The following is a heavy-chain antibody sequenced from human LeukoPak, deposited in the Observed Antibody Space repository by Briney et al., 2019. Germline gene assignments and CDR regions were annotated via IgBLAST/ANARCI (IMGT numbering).Heavy chain of an antibody. J-gene: IGHJ5*02. CDR3: ARVQRSGWFDP. V-gene: IGHV4-39*07. CDR2: IYYSGST. D-gene: IGHD3-10*01. Sequence: PSETLSLTCTVSGGSISSSSCCWGWIRQPPGKGLEWIGSIYYSGSTYYNPSLKSRVTISVDTSKNQFSLKLSSVTAADTAVYYCARVQRSGWFDPWGQGTLVTVSS. CDR1: GGSISSSSCC.